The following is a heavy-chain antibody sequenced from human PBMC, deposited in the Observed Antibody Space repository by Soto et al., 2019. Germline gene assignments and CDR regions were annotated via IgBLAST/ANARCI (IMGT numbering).Heavy chain of an antibody. V-gene: IGHV4-38-2*02. Sequence: PLETLSLTCAVSGHSISGGYYWGWIRQPPGRGLEWIGSVYHNGNTYYSPSLKSRVTISVDTSRNRFSLKLSSVTAADTAVYYCARERPSCGGDCYSLGYPFDYWGQGTLVTVSS. CDR2: VYHNGNT. CDR1: GHSISGGYY. D-gene: IGHD2-21*02. CDR3: ARERPSCGGDCYSLGYPFDY. J-gene: IGHJ4*02.